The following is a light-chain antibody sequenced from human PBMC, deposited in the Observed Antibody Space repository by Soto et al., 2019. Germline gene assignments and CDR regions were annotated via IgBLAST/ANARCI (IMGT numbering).Light chain of an antibody. V-gene: IGKV3-20*01. Sequence: EIVLTQSPGTLSLSPGERATLSCRASQSVSSSYLAWYQQKPGQAPRLLIYGTSSRATGIPDRFSGSGSGTDFTLTISRLDAEDSAVYYCQQYGSSPTFGQGTKLEIK. CDR2: GTS. J-gene: IGKJ2*01. CDR3: QQYGSSPT. CDR1: QSVSSSY.